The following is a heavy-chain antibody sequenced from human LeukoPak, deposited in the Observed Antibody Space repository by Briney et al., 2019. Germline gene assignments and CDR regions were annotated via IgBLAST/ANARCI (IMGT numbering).Heavy chain of an antibody. D-gene: IGHD3-22*01. V-gene: IGHV1-18*01. J-gene: IGHJ4*02. CDR2: ISAYNGNT. Sequence: GASVKVSCKASGYTFTSYGISWVRQAPRQGLEWMGWISAYNGNTNYAQKLQGRVTMTTDTSTSTAYMELRSLRSDDTAVYYCARNYYDSSGYYYFDYRGQGTLVTVSS. CDR3: ARNYYDSSGYYYFDY. CDR1: GYTFTSYG.